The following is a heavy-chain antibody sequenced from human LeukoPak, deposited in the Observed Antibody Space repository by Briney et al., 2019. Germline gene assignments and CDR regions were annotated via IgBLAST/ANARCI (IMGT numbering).Heavy chain of an antibody. V-gene: IGHV4-4*07. CDR2: IYSSGST. CDR1: GGSISSYH. Sequence: PSETLSLTCTVSGGSISSYHWSWIRQPAGKGLEWIGRIYSSGSTNYNPSLKSRVTMSVDTSKNQFSLKLTSVTAADTAVYYCARALYCSSTSCFYFDYWGQGTLVTVSS. D-gene: IGHD2-2*01. J-gene: IGHJ4*02. CDR3: ARALYCSSTSCFYFDY.